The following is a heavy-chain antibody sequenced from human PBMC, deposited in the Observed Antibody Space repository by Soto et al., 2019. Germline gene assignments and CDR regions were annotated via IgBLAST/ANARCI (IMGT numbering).Heavy chain of an antibody. CDR2: VNPSAGNT. CDR1: GYIFTNYY. V-gene: IGHV1-46*01. D-gene: IGHD3-22*01. J-gene: IGHJ4*02. CDR3: ARDRYDSSGYEAPFDY. Sequence: ASVKVSCKASGYIFTNYYIHWVRQAPGQGLVWLGMVNPSAGNTNYAPKFQGGVTVTRDTSTSTVYLEMSSLRSEDTAVYFCARDRYDSSGYEAPFDYWGQGTLVTVSS.